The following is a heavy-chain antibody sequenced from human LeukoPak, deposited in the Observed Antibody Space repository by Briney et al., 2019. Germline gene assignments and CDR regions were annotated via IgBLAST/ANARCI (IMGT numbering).Heavy chain of an antibody. Sequence: ASETLSLTCTVPGRSISSGGYYWSWIPQPPGKGLEWIGYIYYSGSTYYNPSLKSRVTISVNTSKNQFSLKLSSVTAADTAVYYCAREYSYGSLGYWGQGTLVTVSS. CDR2: IYYSGST. J-gene: IGHJ4*02. CDR1: GRSISSGGYY. V-gene: IGHV4-31*03. D-gene: IGHD5-18*01. CDR3: AREYSYGSLGY.